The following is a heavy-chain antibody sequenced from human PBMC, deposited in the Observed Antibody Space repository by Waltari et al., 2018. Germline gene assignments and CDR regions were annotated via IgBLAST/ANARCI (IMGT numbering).Heavy chain of an antibody. J-gene: IGHJ4*02. D-gene: IGHD6-19*01. CDR3: ARGSSGWPYYFDY. CDR1: GGSVSSGSYY. Sequence: QVQLQESGPGLVKPSETLSLTCTVSGGSVSSGSYYWSWIRQPPGKGLEWIGYIYYSGSTNYNPSLKSRVTISVDTSKNQFSLRLSSVTAADTAVYYCARGSSGWPYYFDYWGQGTLVTVSS. CDR2: IYYSGST. V-gene: IGHV4-61*01.